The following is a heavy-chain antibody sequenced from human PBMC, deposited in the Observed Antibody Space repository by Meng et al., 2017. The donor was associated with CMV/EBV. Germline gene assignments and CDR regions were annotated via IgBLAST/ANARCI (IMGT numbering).Heavy chain of an antibody. CDR1: GGTFSTFA. Sequence: QVQLVQSAAEVKKPGSSVKASCKTSGGTFSTFAISWVRQAPGEGLEWMGGIIPVFETANYAERFQDRVTITADDSTTTAYMELSSLRADDTALYFCARGGDSWYSDYWGQGTLVTVSS. CDR2: IIPVFETA. J-gene: IGHJ4*02. D-gene: IGHD1-26*01. V-gene: IGHV1-69*12. CDR3: ARGGDSWYSDY.